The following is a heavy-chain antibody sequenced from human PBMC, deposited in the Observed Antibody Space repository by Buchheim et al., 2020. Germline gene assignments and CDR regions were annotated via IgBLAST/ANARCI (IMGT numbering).Heavy chain of an antibody. CDR2: ISSSSSYI. D-gene: IGHD6-6*01. J-gene: IGHJ6*03. V-gene: IGHV3-21*01. CDR3: ARWGSSAVRSYYYMDV. CDR1: GFTFSSYS. Sequence: EVQLVESGGGLVKPGGSLRLSCAASGFTFSSYSMNWVRQAPGKGLEWVSSISSSSSYIYYADSVKRRFTISRDTAKNSLYLQMNSLRAEDTAVYYCARWGSSAVRSYYYMDVWGKGTT.